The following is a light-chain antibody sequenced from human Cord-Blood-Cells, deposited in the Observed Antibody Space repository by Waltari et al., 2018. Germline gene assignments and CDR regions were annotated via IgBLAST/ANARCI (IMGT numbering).Light chain of an antibody. J-gene: IGKJ4*01. CDR3: QQYNNWPLT. Sequence: EIVMTQSPATLSVSPGERATLPCRAMQSVSSNLAWYQQKPGQAPRLLIYGASTRATGIPARFSGSGSGTEFTLTISSLQSEDFAVYYCQQYNNWPLTFGGGTKVEIK. CDR2: GAS. V-gene: IGKV3-15*01. CDR1: QSVSSN.